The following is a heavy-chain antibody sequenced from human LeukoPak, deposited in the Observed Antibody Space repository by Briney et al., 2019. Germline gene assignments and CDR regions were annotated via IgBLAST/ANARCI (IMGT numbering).Heavy chain of an antibody. V-gene: IGHV3-21*01. CDR3: ARAKVAVAGNRRGKTELDY. CDR1: GFTFSSYS. CDR2: ISSSSSYI. J-gene: IGHJ4*02. D-gene: IGHD6-19*01. Sequence: GGSLRLSCAASGFTFSSYSMNWVRQAPGKGLEWVSSISSSSSYIYYADSVKGRFTISRDNSKNTLYLQMNSLRAEDTAVYYCARAKVAVAGNRRGKTELDYWGQGTLVTVSS.